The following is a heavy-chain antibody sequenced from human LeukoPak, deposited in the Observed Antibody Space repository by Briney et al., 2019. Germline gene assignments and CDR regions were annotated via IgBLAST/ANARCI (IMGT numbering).Heavy chain of an antibody. CDR1: GYSFTSHW. V-gene: IGHV5-51*01. D-gene: IGHD1-26*01. J-gene: IGHJ4*02. CDR2: IYPGDSDT. Sequence: PGESLKISCKGSGYSFTSHWIGWVRQMPGKGLEWMGIIYPGDSDTRYSPSFQGQVTISADKSINTAYLQWSSLKASDTAMYYCARHPTLPAKWELDYWGQGTLVTVSS. CDR3: ARHPTLPAKWELDY.